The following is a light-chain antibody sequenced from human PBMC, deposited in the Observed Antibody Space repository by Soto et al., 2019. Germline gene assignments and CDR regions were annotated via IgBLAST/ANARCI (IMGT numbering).Light chain of an antibody. Sequence: QSVLTQPASVSGSPGQSITISCTGTSSDVGGYNYVSWYQQHPGKAPKLMIYEVSNRPSGVSNRFSGSKSGTTASLTISGLQAEDEADYYCSSYTSSRSLFGTGTKVTVL. J-gene: IGLJ1*01. CDR2: EVS. CDR3: SSYTSSRSL. CDR1: SSDVGGYNY. V-gene: IGLV2-14*01.